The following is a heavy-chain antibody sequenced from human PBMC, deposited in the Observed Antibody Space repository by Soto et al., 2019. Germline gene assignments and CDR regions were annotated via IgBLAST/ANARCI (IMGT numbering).Heavy chain of an antibody. CDR2: INAGNGNT. CDR3: ARDYYGSAKGMDV. V-gene: IGHV1-3*01. Sequence: QVQLVQSGAEVKKPGASVKVSCKASGYTFTSYAMHWVRQAPGQRLEWMGWINAGNGNTKYSQKFQGRVTITRDTSASTAYRELSSLRSEETAVYYYARDYYGSAKGMDVWGQGTTVTVSS. CDR1: GYTFTSYA. D-gene: IGHD3-10*01. J-gene: IGHJ6*02.